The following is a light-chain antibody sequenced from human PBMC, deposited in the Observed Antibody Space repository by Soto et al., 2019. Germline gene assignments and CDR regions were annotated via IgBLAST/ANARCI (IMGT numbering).Light chain of an antibody. CDR3: QQYNSYSRT. CDR1: QSVNVY. J-gene: IGKJ1*01. V-gene: IGKV3-11*01. CDR2: DTS. Sequence: EIVLTQSPGTLTLSPGERATLSCRASQSVNVYFAWYQQKPGQPPRLLIYDTSKRATGVPARFSGSGSGTDLTLTISSLEPEDVAVYYCQQYNSYSRTFGQGTKVEIK.